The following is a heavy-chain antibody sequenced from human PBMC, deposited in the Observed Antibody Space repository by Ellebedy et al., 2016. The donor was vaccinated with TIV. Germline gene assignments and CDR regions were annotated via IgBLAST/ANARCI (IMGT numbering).Heavy chain of an antibody. J-gene: IGHJ6*03. D-gene: IGHD6-6*01. CDR2: IYTSGGT. V-gene: IGHV4-4*07. CDR3: AREGDSSSYMDV. CDR1: GGSISSYY. Sequence: SETLSLTXTVSGGSISSYYWSWIRQPAGKGLEWIGRIYTSGGTNYNPSLKSRVTISVDTSKNQFSLKLSSVTAADTAVYYCAREGDSSSYMDVWGKGTTVTVSS.